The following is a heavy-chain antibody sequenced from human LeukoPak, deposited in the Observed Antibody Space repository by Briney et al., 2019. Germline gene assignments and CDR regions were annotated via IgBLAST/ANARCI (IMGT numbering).Heavy chain of an antibody. CDR3: ARDRRSGYSYGKDAFDI. V-gene: IGHV3-30-3*01. D-gene: IGHD5-18*01. J-gene: IGHJ3*02. CDR1: GFTFSSYA. CDR2: ISYDGSNK. Sequence: PGGSLRLSCAASGFTFSSYAMHWVRQAPGKGLEWVAVISYDGSNKYYADSVKGRFTISRDISKNTLYLQMNSLRAEDTAVYYCARDRRSGYSYGKDAFDIWGQGTKVTVSS.